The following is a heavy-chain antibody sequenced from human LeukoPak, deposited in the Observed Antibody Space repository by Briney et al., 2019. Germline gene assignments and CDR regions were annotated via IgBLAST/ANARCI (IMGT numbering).Heavy chain of an antibody. CDR3: ARGAEQWLQNTGVDY. CDR1: GYTFTGYY. CDR2: INPNSGGT. Sequence: ASVKVSCKASGYTFTGYYMHWVRQAPGQGLEWMGWINPNSGGTNYAQKFRGRVTMTRDTSISTAYMELSRLRSDDTAVYYCARGAEQWLQNTGVDYWGQGTLVTVSS. V-gene: IGHV1-2*02. J-gene: IGHJ4*02. D-gene: IGHD5-24*01.